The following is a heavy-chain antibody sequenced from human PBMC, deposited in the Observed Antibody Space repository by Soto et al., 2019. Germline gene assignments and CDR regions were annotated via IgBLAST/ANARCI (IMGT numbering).Heavy chain of an antibody. J-gene: IGHJ6*02. CDR3: AHKLRYLDAMDV. D-gene: IGHD3-9*01. CDR2: IKQDGSEK. Sequence: YMSISCVAPVPLFSSFRMTCVRQAPGKGLEWVAYIKQDGSEKYYVDSVKGRFTISRDNPKSSLYLQMNNLRAEDTAVYYCAHKLRYLDAMDVWGQGHKVNASS. CDR1: VPLFSSFR. V-gene: IGHV3-7*01.